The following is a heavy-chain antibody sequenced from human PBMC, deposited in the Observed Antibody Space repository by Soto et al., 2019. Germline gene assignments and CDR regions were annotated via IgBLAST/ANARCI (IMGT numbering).Heavy chain of an antibody. V-gene: IGHV4-4*02. Sequence: SETLSLTCAVSGVSLTSGNWWTWVRQSPQRGLEYIGEIFHDGAANYYPSFERRVAMSVDTSRNQFSLKLTSVTAADTAVYFCARLVYDTRLNYMYFDFWGPGTLVTVSS. D-gene: IGHD3-10*01. CDR1: GVSLTSGNW. J-gene: IGHJ4*02. CDR2: IFHDGAA. CDR3: ARLVYDTRLNYMYFDF.